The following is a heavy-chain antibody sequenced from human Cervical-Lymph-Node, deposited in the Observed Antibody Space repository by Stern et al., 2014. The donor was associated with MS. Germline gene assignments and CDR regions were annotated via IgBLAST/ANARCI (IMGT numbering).Heavy chain of an antibody. D-gene: IGHD6-13*01. CDR2: ISPMFGVA. V-gene: IGHV1-69*01. CDR3: ARHQGGIAAN. J-gene: IGHJ4*02. Sequence: VQLEEYGAEVKKPESSVKVSCKASGGSFSSLDISWVRQAPGQRLEWLGEISPMFGVANYAQNFQGRVTFTADESTSTAYMELSSLRSEDTAVYYCARHQGGIAANWGQGTLVTVSS. CDR1: GGSFSSLD.